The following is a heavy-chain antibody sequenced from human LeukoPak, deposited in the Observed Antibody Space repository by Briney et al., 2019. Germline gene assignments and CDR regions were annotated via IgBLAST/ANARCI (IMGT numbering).Heavy chain of an antibody. D-gene: IGHD6-19*01. CDR1: GYSISSGYY. V-gene: IGHV4-38-2*02. J-gene: IGHJ3*02. CDR3: ARYRSSGWYIDAFDI. Sequence: SETLSLTCTVSGYSISSGYYWGWIRQPPGKGLEWIGSIYHSGSTYYNPSLKSRVTISVDTPKNQFSLKLSSVTAADTAVYYCARYRSSGWYIDAFDIWGQGTMVTVSS. CDR2: IYHSGST.